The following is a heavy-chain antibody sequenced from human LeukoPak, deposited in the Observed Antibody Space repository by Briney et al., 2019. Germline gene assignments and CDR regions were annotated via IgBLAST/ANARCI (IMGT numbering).Heavy chain of an antibody. Sequence: SETLSLTCTVNGGSISSYYWSWIRQPPGKGLEWIGYIYYSGSTNYNPSLKSRVTISVDTSKNQFSLKLSSVTAADTAFYYCARDPYGSGLFDPWGQGTLVTVSS. CDR1: GGSISSYY. J-gene: IGHJ5*02. CDR2: IYYSGST. CDR3: ARDPYGSGLFDP. D-gene: IGHD3-10*01. V-gene: IGHV4-59*12.